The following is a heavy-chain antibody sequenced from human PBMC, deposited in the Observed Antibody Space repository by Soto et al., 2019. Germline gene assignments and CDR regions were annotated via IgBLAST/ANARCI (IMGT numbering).Heavy chain of an antibody. CDR3: ARGSQWQADY. D-gene: IGHD6-19*01. CDR1: GFTFGSYW. CDR2: IRQDGSEK. Sequence: GGSLRLSCAASGFTFGSYWMSWVRQAPGKGLEWVATIRQDGSEKYTVDSVKGRFTISRDNAENLLYPQQSSLKSDDTAVYFCARGSQWQADYWGRGTLVTVSS. V-gene: IGHV3-7*01. J-gene: IGHJ4*02.